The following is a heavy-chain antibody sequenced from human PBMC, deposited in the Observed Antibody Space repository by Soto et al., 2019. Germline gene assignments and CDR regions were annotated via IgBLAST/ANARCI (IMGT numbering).Heavy chain of an antibody. D-gene: IGHD1-7*01. Sequence: GGSLRLSCTASGFTFGDYAMSWVRQAPGKGLEWVGFIRSKAYGGTTEYAASVKGRFTISRDDSKSIAYLQMNSLKTEDTAVYYCTRDKPSFNWNYVHYYYGMDVWGQGTTVTVS. J-gene: IGHJ6*02. V-gene: IGHV3-49*04. CDR3: TRDKPSFNWNYVHYYYGMDV. CDR2: IRSKAYGGTT. CDR1: GFTFGDYA.